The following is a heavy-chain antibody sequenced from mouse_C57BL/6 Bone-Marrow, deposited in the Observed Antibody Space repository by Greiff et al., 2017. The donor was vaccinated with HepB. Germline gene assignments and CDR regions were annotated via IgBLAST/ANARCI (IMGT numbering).Heavy chain of an antibody. CDR2: ISSGGDYI. Sequence: EVKLVESGEGLVKPGGSLKLSCAASGFTFSSYAMSWVRQPPEKRLEWVAYISSGGDYIYYAATVKGRFTISSDHARNTLYLQMSSLKSEDTALYYCTRDLANCDDYAMDYWGQGTSVTVSS. D-gene: IGHD4-1*01. CDR1: GFTFSSYA. CDR3: TRDLANCDDYAMDY. J-gene: IGHJ4*01. V-gene: IGHV5-9-1*02.